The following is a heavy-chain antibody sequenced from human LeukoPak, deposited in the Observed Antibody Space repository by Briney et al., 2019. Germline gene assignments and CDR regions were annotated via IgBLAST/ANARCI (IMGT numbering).Heavy chain of an antibody. D-gene: IGHD6-19*01. V-gene: IGHV1-8*03. J-gene: IGHJ4*02. CDR3: ARGSGSSGWPTNPY. CDR2: MNPNSGNT. CDR1: GYTFTSYD. Sequence: ASVKVSCKASGYTFTSYDINWVRQATGQGLEWMGWMNPNSGNTGYAQKFQGRVTITRNTSISTAYMELSSLRSEDTAVYYCARGSGSSGWPTNPYWGQGTLVTVSS.